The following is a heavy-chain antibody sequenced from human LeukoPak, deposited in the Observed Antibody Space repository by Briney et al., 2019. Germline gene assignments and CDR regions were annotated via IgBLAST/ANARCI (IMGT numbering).Heavy chain of an antibody. Sequence: PGGPLRLSCAASGFTFSSYAMHWVRQAPGKGLEWVAVISYDGSNKYYADSVKGRFTISRDNSKNTLYLQMNSLRAEDTAVYYCAKGWVTDRNYFDSWGQGTLVTVSS. V-gene: IGHV3-30-3*01. D-gene: IGHD5-18*01. CDR3: AKGWVTDRNYFDS. CDR1: GFTFSSYA. J-gene: IGHJ4*02. CDR2: ISYDGSNK.